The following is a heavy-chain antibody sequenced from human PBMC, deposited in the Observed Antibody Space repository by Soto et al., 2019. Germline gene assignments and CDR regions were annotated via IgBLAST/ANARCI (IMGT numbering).Heavy chain of an antibody. J-gene: IGHJ4*02. CDR1: GFLFSSYA. Sequence: QVQLVESGGGVVQPGRSLRLSCAASGFLFSSYAMHWVRQAPGKGLEWVAVISADGSNRYYADSVGRRFTISRDNSENTVYLHMSSLTGDDTAVVSCAKAPCNLAHTHYFDFWGQGTLVTVSS. CDR2: ISADGSNR. V-gene: IGHV3-30-3*01. CDR3: AKAPCNLAHTHYFDF.